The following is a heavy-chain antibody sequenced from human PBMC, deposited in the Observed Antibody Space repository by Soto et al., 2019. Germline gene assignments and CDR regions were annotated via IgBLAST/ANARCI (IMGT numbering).Heavy chain of an antibody. CDR1: GFTFSTYG. Sequence: GGSLRLSCAASGFTFSTYGMHWVRQAPGKGLEWVAVIWYNGMNEYYADSVKGRFSISRDNSKNTLYLQMNSLRADDTAVYYCARGLDYDSSGYYFDYWGQGILVTVSS. CDR2: IWYNGMNE. V-gene: IGHV3-33*01. CDR3: ARGLDYDSSGYYFDY. J-gene: IGHJ4*02. D-gene: IGHD3-22*01.